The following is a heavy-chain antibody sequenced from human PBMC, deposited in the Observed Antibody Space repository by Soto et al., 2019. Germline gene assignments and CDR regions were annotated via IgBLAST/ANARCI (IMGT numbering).Heavy chain of an antibody. V-gene: IGHV3-7*03. Sequence: GGSLRLSCAASGFTFSSYWMIWVRQAPGKGLEWVANIKQDGSEKYYVDSVKGRFTISRDNAKNSLYLQMNSLRAEDTAVYYCAREGYCSGGSCLRLGKDYYYGMDVWGQGTTVTVSS. CDR3: AREGYCSGGSCLRLGKDYYYGMDV. D-gene: IGHD2-15*01. CDR2: IKQDGSEK. CDR1: GFTFSSYW. J-gene: IGHJ6*02.